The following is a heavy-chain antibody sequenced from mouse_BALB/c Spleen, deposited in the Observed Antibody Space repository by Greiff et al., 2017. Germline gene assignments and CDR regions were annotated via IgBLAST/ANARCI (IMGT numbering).Heavy chain of an antibody. CDR2: IRNKANGYTT. J-gene: IGHJ3*01. D-gene: IGHD1-1*01. Sequence: EVKLVESGGGLVQPGGSLRLSCATSGFTFTDYYMSWVRQPPGKALEWLGFIRNKANGYTTEYSASVKGRFTISRDNSQSILYLQMNTLRAEDSATYYCARDRDYYGSSYAWFAYWGQGTLVTVSA. CDR1: GFTFTDYY. CDR3: ARDRDYYGSSYAWFAY. V-gene: IGHV7-3*02.